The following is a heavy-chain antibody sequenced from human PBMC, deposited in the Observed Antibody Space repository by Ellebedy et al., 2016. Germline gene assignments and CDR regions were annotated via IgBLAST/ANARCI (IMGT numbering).Heavy chain of an antibody. D-gene: IGHD2-15*01. CDR1: GFTFSDYS. CDR3: TTGYCSGGRCHGDDAFDV. V-gene: IGHV3-15*05. CDR2: IKSRADGGTP. Sequence: GESLKISXAASGFTFSDYSMIWVRQVPGRGLEWVGRIKSRADGGTPDYAAPVKGRFTISTDDSENAVYLQMNSLRIEDAAVYYCTTGYCSGGRCHGDDAFDVWGHGTMVTVSS. J-gene: IGHJ3*01.